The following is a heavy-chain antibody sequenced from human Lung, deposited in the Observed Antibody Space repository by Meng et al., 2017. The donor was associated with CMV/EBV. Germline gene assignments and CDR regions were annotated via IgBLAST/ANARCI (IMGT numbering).Heavy chain of an antibody. V-gene: IGHV3-30-3*01. J-gene: IGHJ6*04. Sequence: SLKISCAASGFKFSNYPVHWVRQAPGKGLEWVAVISFDGSNKFYAESVKGRFTISRDNSKNTLYLQMNSLRAEDTALYYCARDLKAAVTSYYYHYGLDVWGEETXVNVAS. CDR1: GFKFSNYP. CDR2: ISFDGSNK. CDR3: ARDLKAAVTSYYYHYGLDV. D-gene: IGHD6-13*01.